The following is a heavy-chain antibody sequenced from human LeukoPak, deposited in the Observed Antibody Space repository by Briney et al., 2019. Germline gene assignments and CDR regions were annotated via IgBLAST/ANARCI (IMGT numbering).Heavy chain of an antibody. CDR1: GFIFSSYW. J-gene: IGHJ4*02. CDR3: ARDRPYYDFWSGGLDY. CDR2: IKQDGSNK. V-gene: IGHV3-7*01. D-gene: IGHD3-3*01. Sequence: PGGSLRLSCAASGFIFSSYWMSWVRQAPGKGLEWVANIKQDGSNKYYADSVKGRFTISRDNSKNTLYLQMNSLRAEDTAVYYCARDRPYYDFWSGGLDYWGQGTLVTVSS.